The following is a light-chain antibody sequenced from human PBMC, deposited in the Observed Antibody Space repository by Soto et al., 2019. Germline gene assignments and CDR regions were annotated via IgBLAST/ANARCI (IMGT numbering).Light chain of an antibody. J-gene: IGLJ1*01. V-gene: IGLV2-14*03. Sequence: QSTLTQPASVSGSPGQSITISCTGTSRDVGAYDYVSWYQQHPGKAPKLMIYDVSRRPSGVSNRFSGSKSGNTASLTISGLQSDDEGDYYCSSYRSSITPYVFGTGTKLTVL. CDR3: SSYRSSITPYV. CDR1: SRDVGAYDY. CDR2: DVS.